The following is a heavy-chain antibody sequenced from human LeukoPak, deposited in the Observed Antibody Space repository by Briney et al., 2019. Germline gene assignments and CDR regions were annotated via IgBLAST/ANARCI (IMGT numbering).Heavy chain of an antibody. CDR3: ADSSSWYVSWPPGLGFDP. V-gene: IGHV1-2*02. Sequence: ASVKVSCKASGYTFTAYYVHWVRQAPGQGLEWMGWINPNIGGTNYAQKFQGRVTMTRDTSISTAYMELSRLRSDDTAVYYCADSSSWYVSWPPGLGFDPWGQGTLVTVSS. CDR1: GYTFTAYY. CDR2: INPNIGGT. D-gene: IGHD6-13*01. J-gene: IGHJ5*02.